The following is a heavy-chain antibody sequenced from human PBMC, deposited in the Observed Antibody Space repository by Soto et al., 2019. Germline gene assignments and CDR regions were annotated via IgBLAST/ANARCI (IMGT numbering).Heavy chain of an antibody. Sequence: ASVKVSCKASGCTFTSYYMHWVRQAPGQGLEWMGIINPSGGSTSYAQKFQGRVTMTRDTSTSTVYMELSSLRSEDTAVYYCARGPVIVVVPAAITDFDYWGQGTLVTVSS. V-gene: IGHV1-46*01. CDR1: GCTFTSYY. J-gene: IGHJ4*02. CDR2: INPSGGST. D-gene: IGHD2-2*01. CDR3: ARGPVIVVVPAAITDFDY.